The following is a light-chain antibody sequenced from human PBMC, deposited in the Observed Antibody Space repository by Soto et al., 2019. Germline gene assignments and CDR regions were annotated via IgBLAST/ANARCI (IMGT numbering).Light chain of an antibody. V-gene: IGKV1-5*03. CDR1: QSISSW. CDR2: KAS. Sequence: DIQMTQSPSTLPASVGDRVTITCRASQSISSWLAWYQQKPGKAPNLLIYKASSLESGVPSRFSGSGSGTEFTLTISNLQPEDIATFYCQQHSTYPLTFGGGTKVEIK. J-gene: IGKJ4*01. CDR3: QQHSTYPLT.